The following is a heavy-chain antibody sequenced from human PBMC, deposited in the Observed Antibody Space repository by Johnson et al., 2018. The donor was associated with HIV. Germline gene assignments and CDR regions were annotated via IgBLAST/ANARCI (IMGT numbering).Heavy chain of an antibody. CDR3: AKRKWSENAFDI. CDR1: GFTFRTYG. D-gene: IGHD2-8*01. J-gene: IGHJ3*02. Sequence: QVQLVESGGGVVQPGGSLRLSCAASGFTFRTYGIHWVRQAPGKGLEWVAAISYDGSVQSYADSVKGRFTISRDNSKNTLYLQMNSLRAEDTAVYYCAKRKWSENAFDIWGQGTMVTVSS. V-gene: IGHV3-30*19. CDR2: ISYDGSVQ.